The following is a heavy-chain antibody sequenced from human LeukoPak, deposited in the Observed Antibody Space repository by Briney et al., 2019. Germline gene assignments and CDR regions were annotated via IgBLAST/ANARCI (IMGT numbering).Heavy chain of an antibody. CDR2: ISGDGGST. J-gene: IGHJ4*02. CDR3: AKDNYDSSGFDY. D-gene: IGHD3-22*01. Sequence: PGGSLRLSCAASGFTFDDYAMHWARQAPGKGLEWVSLISGDGGSTYYADSVKGRFTISRDNSKNSLYLQMNSLRTEDTALYYCAKDNYDSSGFDYWGQGTLVTVSS. CDR1: GFTFDDYA. V-gene: IGHV3-43*02.